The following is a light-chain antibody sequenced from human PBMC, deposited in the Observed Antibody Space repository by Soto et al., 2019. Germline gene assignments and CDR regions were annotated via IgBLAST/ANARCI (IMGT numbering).Light chain of an antibody. J-gene: IGKJ2*01. CDR1: QSVSSTF. CDR2: AAS. CDR3: QVYGSSPVH. V-gene: IGKV3-20*01. Sequence: EIVLTQSPGTLSLSPGERANLSCRASQSVSSTFVAWLQQKPGQAPRLLIYAASSRVAGIPDRFSGGGSGTDVSLTISRLEPEDCAVYYCQVYGSSPVHFGQGTKVEIK.